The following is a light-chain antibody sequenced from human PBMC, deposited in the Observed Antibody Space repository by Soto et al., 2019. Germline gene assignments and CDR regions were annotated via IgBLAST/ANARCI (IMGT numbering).Light chain of an antibody. CDR1: QSINSN. V-gene: IGKV3-15*01. Sequence: VMTQSPATLSVSPGERATLSCTASQSINSNLAWYQQRPGQAPRLLIYGASTRATGIPARFSGSGSGTEFTLTISSLQSEDFATYYCLQHNSYPPTFGQGTKVEIK. CDR2: GAS. J-gene: IGKJ1*01. CDR3: LQHNSYPPT.